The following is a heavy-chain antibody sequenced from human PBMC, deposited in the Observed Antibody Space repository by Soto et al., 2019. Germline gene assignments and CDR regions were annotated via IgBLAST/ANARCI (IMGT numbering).Heavy chain of an antibody. D-gene: IGHD3-9*01. CDR3: ARGGVRYFDGYNWFDP. CDR2: IYYSGST. CDR1: GGSITGSY. V-gene: IGHV4-59*01. Sequence: SETLSLTCTVSGGSITGSYWSWIRQPPGKGLEWIGYIYYSGSTNYNPSLKSRVTISVDTSKNQFSLKLSSVTAADTAVYYCARGGVRYFDGYNWFDPWGQGTLVTVSS. J-gene: IGHJ5*02.